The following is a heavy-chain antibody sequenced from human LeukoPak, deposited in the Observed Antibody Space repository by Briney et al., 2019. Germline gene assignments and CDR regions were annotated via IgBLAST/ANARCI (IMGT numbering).Heavy chain of an antibody. CDR3: AKDRSSGPHYYYGMDV. Sequence: GRSLRLSCAASGFTHSSYGIHWVRQAPGRGGEGVAVISYFGEDQFYAESVKGRFTISRDNSKKTVFLQMNSLRGEDTAVYYCAKDRSSGPHYYYGMDVWGQGTTVIVSS. V-gene: IGHV3-30*18. CDR2: ISYFGEDQ. D-gene: IGHD6-25*01. J-gene: IGHJ6*02. CDR1: GFTHSSYG.